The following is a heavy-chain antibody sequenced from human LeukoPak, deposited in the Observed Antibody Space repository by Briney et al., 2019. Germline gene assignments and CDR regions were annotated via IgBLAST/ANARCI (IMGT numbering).Heavy chain of an antibody. CDR1: GYTFTSYD. CDR2: MNPNSGNT. D-gene: IGHD3-10*01. V-gene: IGHV1-8*01. Sequence: ASVKVSCKASGYTFTSYDINWVRQATGQGLEWMGWMNPNSGNTGYAQKFQGRVTMTRNTSISTAYMELSSLRSEDTAVYYCAREGPDKSYYYGSGSYYSNWFDPWGQGTLVTVSS. J-gene: IGHJ5*02. CDR3: AREGPDKSYYYGSGSYYSNWFDP.